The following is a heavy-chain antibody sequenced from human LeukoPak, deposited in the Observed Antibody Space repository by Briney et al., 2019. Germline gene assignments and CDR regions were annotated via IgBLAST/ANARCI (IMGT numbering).Heavy chain of an antibody. CDR1: GGSISSYY. CDR2: IYYSGST. J-gene: IGHJ4*02. CDR3: ARGGLLWFGELLGTYYFDY. Sequence: SETLSLTCTVSGGSISSYYWSWIRQPPGKGLEWIGCIYYSGSTNYNPSLKSRVTISVDTSKNQFSLKLSSVTAADTAVYCCARGGLLWFGELLGTYYFDYWGQGTLVTVSS. D-gene: IGHD3-10*01. V-gene: IGHV4-59*12.